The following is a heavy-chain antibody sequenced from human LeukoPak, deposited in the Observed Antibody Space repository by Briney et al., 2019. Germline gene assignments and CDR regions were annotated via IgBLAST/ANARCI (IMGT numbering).Heavy chain of an antibody. D-gene: IGHD3-9*01. J-gene: IGHJ6*02. CDR1: GFTFSSYW. CDR2: INGDGRNI. V-gene: IGHV3-74*01. Sequence: GGSLRLSCVASGFTFSSYWMHWVRQVPRKGLVWVSRINGDGRNINYADSVRGRFTISRDNAKNTLFLQMNTLRVEDTAVYYCTRNLMDYDVSTGLHHYYMDVWGQGTMVTVSS. CDR3: TRNLMDYDVSTGLHHYYMDV.